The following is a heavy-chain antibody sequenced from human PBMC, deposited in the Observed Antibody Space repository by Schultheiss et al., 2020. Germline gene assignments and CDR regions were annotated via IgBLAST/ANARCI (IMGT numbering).Heavy chain of an antibody. Sequence: GESLQISCAASGFTFSSYWMSWVRQAPGKGLEWVANIKQDGSEKYYVDSVKGRFTISRDNSKNTLYLQMNSLRAEDTAVYYCAKGGAPHDSSDPRPFDYWGQGTLVTVSS. CDR1: GFTFSSYW. CDR2: IKQDGSEK. D-gene: IGHD3-22*01. CDR3: AKGGAPHDSSDPRPFDY. J-gene: IGHJ4*02. V-gene: IGHV3-7*01.